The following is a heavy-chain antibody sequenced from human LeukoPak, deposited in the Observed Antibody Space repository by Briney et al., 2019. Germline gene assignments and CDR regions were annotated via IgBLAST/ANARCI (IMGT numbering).Heavy chain of an antibody. CDR1: GYAFTGYY. CDR2: INPNSGGT. D-gene: IGHD3-10*01. V-gene: IGHV1-2*02. CDR3: ARRAGFGESINVHYYYYMDV. Sequence: ASVKVSCKASGYAFTGYYMHWVRQAPGQGLEWMGWINPNSGGTNYAQKFQGRVTMTRDTSISTAYMELSRLRSDDTAVYYCARRAGFGESINVHYYYYMDVWGKGTTVTVSS. J-gene: IGHJ6*03.